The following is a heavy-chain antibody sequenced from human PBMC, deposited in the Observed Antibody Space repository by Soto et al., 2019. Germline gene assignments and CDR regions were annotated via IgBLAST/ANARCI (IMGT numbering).Heavy chain of an antibody. V-gene: IGHV3-7*01. CDR3: AREGTSTIFGVVIPLFSYYGMDV. CDR1: GFTFSSYW. D-gene: IGHD3-3*01. J-gene: IGHJ6*02. Sequence: GGSLRLSCAASGFTFSSYWMSWVRQAPGKGLEWVANIKQDGSEKYYVDSVKGRFTISRDNAKNSLYLQMNSLRAEDTAVYYCAREGTSTIFGVVIPLFSYYGMDVWGQGTTVTVSS. CDR2: IKQDGSEK.